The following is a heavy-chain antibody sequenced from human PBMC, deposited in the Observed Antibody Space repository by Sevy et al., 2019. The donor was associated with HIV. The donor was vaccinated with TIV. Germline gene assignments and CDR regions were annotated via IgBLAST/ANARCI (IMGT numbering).Heavy chain of an antibody. Sequence: ASVKVSCKVSGNTLTQLSMHWVRQVPGKGLEWMGSFDPEDDERIYAQKFQGRVTMTEDTSTDTASMELSSLKSEDTAVYYCATTKDYYENSGDPFDYWGQGTLVTVSS. V-gene: IGHV1-24*01. CDR3: ATTKDYYENSGDPFDY. J-gene: IGHJ4*02. D-gene: IGHD3-22*01. CDR2: FDPEDDER. CDR1: GNTLTQLS.